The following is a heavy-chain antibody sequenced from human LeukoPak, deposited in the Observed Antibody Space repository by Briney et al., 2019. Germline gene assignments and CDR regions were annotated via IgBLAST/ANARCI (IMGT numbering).Heavy chain of an antibody. D-gene: IGHD3-3*01. CDR3: AKGWGIPIFGVVTN. CDR2: ILYDGSNK. V-gene: IGHV3-30*18. Sequence: GGSLRLSCAASGFTFSSYGMHWVRQAPGKGLEWVAVILYDGSNKYYADSVKGRFTISRENSKNTLYLQVNSLRAEDTAVYYCAKGWGIPIFGVVTNWGQGTLVTVSS. CDR1: GFTFSSYG. J-gene: IGHJ4*02.